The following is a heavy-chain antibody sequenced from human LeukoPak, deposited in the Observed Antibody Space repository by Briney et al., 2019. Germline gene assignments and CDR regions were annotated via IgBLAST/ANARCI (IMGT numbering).Heavy chain of an antibody. CDR3: ARDGGDKTAYYEDQFDC. J-gene: IGHJ4*02. D-gene: IGHD3-9*01. V-gene: IGHV3-30*01. Sequence: GGSLKLSCAASGFTFSDYAMHWVRQAPGKGLEWVAIISDDGIKKYYADSKKGRFTISRDNSKNTLFLQVNGLRPDDTAVYYCARDGGDKTAYYEDQFDCWGQGTLVTVSS. CDR2: ISDDGIKK. CDR1: GFTFSDYA.